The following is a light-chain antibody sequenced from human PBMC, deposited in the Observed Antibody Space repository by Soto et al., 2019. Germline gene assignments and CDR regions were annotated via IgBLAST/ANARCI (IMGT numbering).Light chain of an antibody. J-gene: IGKJ1*01. Sequence: EIVLTQSPGALSLSPGERATLSSRASQSVSSSFLAWYQQKPGQAPRLLIYGASSRATGIPDRFSGSGSGTDFTLAISRLEPEDFAVYYCQQYGRSPWTFGQGTKLEIK. CDR3: QQYGRSPWT. V-gene: IGKV3-20*01. CDR1: QSVSSSF. CDR2: GAS.